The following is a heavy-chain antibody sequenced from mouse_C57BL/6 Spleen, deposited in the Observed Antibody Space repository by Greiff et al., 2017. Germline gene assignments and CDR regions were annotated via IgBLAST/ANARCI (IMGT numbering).Heavy chain of an antibody. CDR1: GYTFTDYY. V-gene: IGHV1-76*01. CDR2: IYPGSGNT. Sequence: QVQLQQSGAELVRPGASVKLSCKASGYTFTDYYINWVKQRPGQGLEWIARIYPGSGNTYYNEKFKGKATLTAEKSSSTAYMQLSSLTSEDSAVYFCAREGQFYGGFAYWGQGTLVTVSA. D-gene: IGHD1-1*02. J-gene: IGHJ3*01. CDR3: AREGQFYGGFAY.